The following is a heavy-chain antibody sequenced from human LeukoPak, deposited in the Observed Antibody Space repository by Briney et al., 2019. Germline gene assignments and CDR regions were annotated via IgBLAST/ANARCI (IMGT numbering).Heavy chain of an antibody. CDR1: GFTFSSYG. V-gene: IGHV3-23*01. CDR2: ISGSGGST. Sequence: GGSLRLSCAASGFTFSSYGMHWVRQAPGKGLEWVPAISGSGGSTYYADSVKGRFTISRDNSKNTLYLQMNSLRAEDTAVYYCAKGPYSSSWSDYWGQGTLVTVSS. D-gene: IGHD6-13*01. J-gene: IGHJ4*02. CDR3: AKGPYSSSWSDY.